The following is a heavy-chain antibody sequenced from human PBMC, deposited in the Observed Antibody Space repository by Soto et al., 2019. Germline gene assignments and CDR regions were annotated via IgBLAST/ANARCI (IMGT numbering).Heavy chain of an antibody. J-gene: IGHJ4*02. CDR3: AKASGIIRFLPDDF. Sequence: EVQLLESGGGLVHPGGSLRLSCAASGFTFSDYAMNWVRQASGKGLEWVSGLSGSGGSTHYADSVKGRFTVSRDNPRNTLYLQMDSLRVEDTAIYYCAKASGIIRFLPDDFWGQGTLVTVSS. CDR1: GFTFSDYA. V-gene: IGHV3-23*01. CDR2: LSGSGGST. D-gene: IGHD3-3*01.